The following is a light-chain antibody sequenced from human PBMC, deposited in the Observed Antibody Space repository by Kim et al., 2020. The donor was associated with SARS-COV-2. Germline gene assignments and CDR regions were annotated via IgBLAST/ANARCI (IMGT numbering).Light chain of an antibody. CDR1: SSDVGGYNY. V-gene: IGLV2-14*03. J-gene: IGLJ3*02. CDR2: DVT. Sequence: SALTQPASVSGSPGQSITISCTGTSSDVGGYNYVSWYQQHPGKAPKLMIYDVTNRPSGVSYRFSGSKSGNTASLTISGLQAEDEADYYCSSYTSSSTWVFGGGTQLTVL. CDR3: SSYTSSSTWV.